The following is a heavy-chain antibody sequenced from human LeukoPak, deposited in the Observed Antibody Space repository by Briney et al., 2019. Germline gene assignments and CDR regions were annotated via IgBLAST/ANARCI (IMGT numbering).Heavy chain of an antibody. J-gene: IGHJ4*02. CDR1: GFTFNNYW. V-gene: IGHV3-7*01. CDR3: ARVYIVATFDY. Sequence: GGSLRLSCATSGFTFNNYWMSWVRQAPGKGLEWVANIKQDGSEKYYVDSVKGRFTISRDNAKNSLYLQMNSLRPEATAVYYCARVYIVATFDYWGQGTLVTVSS. D-gene: IGHD5-12*01. CDR2: IKQDGSEK.